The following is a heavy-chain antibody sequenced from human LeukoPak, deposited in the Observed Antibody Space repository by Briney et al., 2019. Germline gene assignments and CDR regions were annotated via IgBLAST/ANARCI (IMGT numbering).Heavy chain of an antibody. D-gene: IGHD6-6*01. CDR3: ARDVGYSSSSGQLSNWFDP. CDR1: GGTFSSYA. V-gene: IGHV1-69*05. J-gene: IGHJ5*02. CDR2: IIPIFGTA. Sequence: ASVKVSCKASGGTFSSYAISWVRRAPGQGLEWMGGIIPIFGTANYAQKFQGRVTITTDESTSTAYMELSSLRSEDTAVYYCARDVGYSSSSGQLSNWFDPWGQGTLVTVSS.